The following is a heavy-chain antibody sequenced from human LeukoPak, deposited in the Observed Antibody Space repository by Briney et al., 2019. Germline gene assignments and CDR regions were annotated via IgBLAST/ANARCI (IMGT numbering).Heavy chain of an antibody. V-gene: IGHV3-20*04. CDR3: AKFKYAGFDYYYYMDV. CDR1: GFTFDDYG. CDR2: INWNGGST. D-gene: IGHD2-2*01. Sequence: GGSLRLSCAASGFTFDDYGMSWVRQAPGKGLEWVSGINWNGGSTGYADSVKGRFTISRDNSKNTLYLQMNSLRAEDTAVYYCAKFKYAGFDYYYYMDVWGKGTTVTISS. J-gene: IGHJ6*03.